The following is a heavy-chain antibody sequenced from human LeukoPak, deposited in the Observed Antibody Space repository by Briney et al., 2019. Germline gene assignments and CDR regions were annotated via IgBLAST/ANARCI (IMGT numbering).Heavy chain of an antibody. D-gene: IGHD5-18*01. CDR1: GFTFRGYA. CDR2: ISGSGDNH. J-gene: IGHJ4*02. Sequence: GASLRLSCAVSGFTFRGYAMNWVRQAPGKGLEWVALISGSGDNHYYADAVKGRFTISRDNSKNTLSLQMSSLRVEDTAVYYCAKDWIPEDWGQGTLVTVSS. V-gene: IGHV3-23*01. CDR3: AKDWIPED.